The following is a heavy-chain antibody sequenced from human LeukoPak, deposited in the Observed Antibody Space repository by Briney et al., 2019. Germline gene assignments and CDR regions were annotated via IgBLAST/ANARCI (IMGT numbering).Heavy chain of an antibody. Sequence: SETLSLTCTVSGGSISSHYWSWIRQPPGKGLEWIGYIYYSGSSKYNPSLKSRVTISVDTSKNQFSLKLSSVTAADTAVYYCARLYDSSGYTNWLDPWGQGTLVAVSS. CDR2: IYYSGSS. V-gene: IGHV4-59*11. CDR1: GGSISSHY. J-gene: IGHJ5*02. CDR3: ARLYDSSGYTNWLDP. D-gene: IGHD3-22*01.